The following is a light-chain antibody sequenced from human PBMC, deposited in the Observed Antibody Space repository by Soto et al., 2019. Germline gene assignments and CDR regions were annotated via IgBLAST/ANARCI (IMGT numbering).Light chain of an antibody. J-gene: IGLJ1*01. Sequence: LTQPPSASGSPGQSVTISCTGTSSDVGGYNYVSWYQQHPGKAPKLMIYDVSNRPSGVSNRFSGSKSGNTASLTISGLQAEDEADYYCSSYTSSSTRVFGTGTKVTVL. CDR1: SSDVGGYNY. CDR3: SSYTSSSTRV. CDR2: DVS. V-gene: IGLV2-14*01.